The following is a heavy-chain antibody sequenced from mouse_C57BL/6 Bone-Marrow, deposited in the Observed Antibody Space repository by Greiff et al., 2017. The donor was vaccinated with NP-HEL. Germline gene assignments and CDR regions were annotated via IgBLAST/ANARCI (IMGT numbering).Heavy chain of an antibody. Sequence: EVQLQQSVAELVRPGASVKLSCTASGFNIKNTYMHWVKQRPEQGLEWIGMIDPANGNTKYAPKFQGKATLTADTSSNTAYLQLNLLTSEDSAIYSGAKGGYYQAWFAYWGKGTLVTVSA. CDR2: IDPANGNT. J-gene: IGHJ3*01. CDR3: AKGGYYQAWFAY. CDR1: GFNIKNTY. V-gene: IGHV14-3*01. D-gene: IGHD2-3*01.